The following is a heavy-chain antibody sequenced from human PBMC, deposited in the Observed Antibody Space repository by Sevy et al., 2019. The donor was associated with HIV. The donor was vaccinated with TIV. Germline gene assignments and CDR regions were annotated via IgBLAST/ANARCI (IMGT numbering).Heavy chain of an antibody. D-gene: IGHD4-17*01. Sequence: GGSLRLSCAASGFTFSSYSMNWVRQAPGKGLEWVSYISSSSSTIYYADSVKGRFTISRDNAKNSLYLQMNSLRDEDTAVYYCASLRVWTTDGYYFDYWGQGTLVTVSS. V-gene: IGHV3-48*02. J-gene: IGHJ4*02. CDR2: ISSSSSTI. CDR3: ASLRVWTTDGYYFDY. CDR1: GFTFSSYS.